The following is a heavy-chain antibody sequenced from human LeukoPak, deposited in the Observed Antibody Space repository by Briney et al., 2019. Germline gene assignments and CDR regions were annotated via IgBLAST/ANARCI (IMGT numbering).Heavy chain of an antibody. CDR2: TSYDGSSK. J-gene: IGHJ5*02. CDR1: GLTVSSYG. D-gene: IGHD4-17*01. Sequence: GESLRLSCGASGLTVSSYGMHWVRQAPGKGLEWVAVTSYDGSSKNYADSVKGRFTVSRDNPKNTLYLQMNSLRAEDTAVYYCAKDPARVTTPYNWFDPWGQGTLVTVSS. V-gene: IGHV3-30*18. CDR3: AKDPARVTTPYNWFDP.